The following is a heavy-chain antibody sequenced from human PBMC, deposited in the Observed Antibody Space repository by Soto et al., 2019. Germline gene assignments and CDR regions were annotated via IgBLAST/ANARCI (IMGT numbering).Heavy chain of an antibody. D-gene: IGHD4-17*01. CDR3: ARLSLLGEIDY. V-gene: IGHV4-59*08. Sequence: PSETLSLTCTVTGGSVTTYYWSWIRQPPGKGLEWIGHISYSGSTYYNPSLKSRVTISVDTSKNQFSLKLSSVTAADTAVYYCARLSLLGEIDYWGQGTLVTVSS. J-gene: IGHJ4*02. CDR2: ISYSGST. CDR1: GGSVTTYY.